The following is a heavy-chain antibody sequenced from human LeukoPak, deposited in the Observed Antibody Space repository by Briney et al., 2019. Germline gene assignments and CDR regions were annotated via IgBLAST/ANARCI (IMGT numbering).Heavy chain of an antibody. Sequence: GGSLRLSCAGSGFTFSSYGMHWVRQAPGKGLEWVAVIWYDGSNKYYADSVKGRFTISRDNSKNTLYLQMNSLRAEDTAVYYCARPSSGWYGYFDYWGQGTLVTVSS. D-gene: IGHD6-19*01. CDR1: GFTFSSYG. V-gene: IGHV3-30*19. J-gene: IGHJ4*02. CDR3: ARPSSGWYGYFDY. CDR2: IWYDGSNK.